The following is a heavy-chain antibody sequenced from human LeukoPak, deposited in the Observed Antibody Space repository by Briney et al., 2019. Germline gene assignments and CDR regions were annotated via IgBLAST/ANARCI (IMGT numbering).Heavy chain of an antibody. D-gene: IGHD5-18*01. V-gene: IGHV4-34*01. CDR2: INHSGST. CDR1: GGSFSGYY. Sequence: SETLPLTCAVYGGSFSGYYWSWIRQPPGKGLEWIGEINHSGSTNYNPSLKSRVTISVDTSKNQFSLKLSSVTAADTAVYYCASGYSYGYRRTADWFDPWGQGTLVTVSS. J-gene: IGHJ5*02. CDR3: ASGYSYGYRRTADWFDP.